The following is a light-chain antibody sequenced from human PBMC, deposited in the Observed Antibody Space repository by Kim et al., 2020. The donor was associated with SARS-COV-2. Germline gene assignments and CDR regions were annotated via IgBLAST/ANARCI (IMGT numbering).Light chain of an antibody. V-gene: IGKV3-11*01. J-gene: IGKJ1*01. CDR3: QQRGNWPWT. CDR2: DSS. Sequence: SPGEKATLSCRASENVRDFVAWYQQKGGRPPRLLIYDSSHRATGTPARFSGSGSGTDFSLTISRLESDDFALYYCQQRGNWPWTFGQGTKVDIK. CDR1: ENVRDF.